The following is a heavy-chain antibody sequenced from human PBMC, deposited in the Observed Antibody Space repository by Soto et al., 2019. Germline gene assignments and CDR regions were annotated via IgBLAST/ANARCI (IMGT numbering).Heavy chain of an antibody. D-gene: IGHD6-25*01. Sequence: WETLSLTCGVYRGSFSGFYWSWVRQTPGGGLEWIGEINHSGTTNYNPSFQNRVTISVDKSTNNFSLKMTSVTAADAAVYYCARGRGYVYGSNFYGLDVWGQGTTVTVSS. CDR1: RGSFSGFY. CDR3: ARGRGYVYGSNFYGLDV. CDR2: INHSGTT. J-gene: IGHJ6*02. V-gene: IGHV4-34*01.